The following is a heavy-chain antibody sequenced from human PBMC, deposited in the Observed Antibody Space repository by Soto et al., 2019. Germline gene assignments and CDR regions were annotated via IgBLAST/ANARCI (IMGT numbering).Heavy chain of an antibody. CDR3: ERYSGNFLQYGMEV. V-gene: IGHV5-51*01. CDR2: IYVDDSDT. CDR1: GYSFTNYL. Sequence: VESLKISCQCSGYSFTNYLIFLVRQMPGKGLDWMWIIYVDDSDTRYSPSFQGQVLISADKSISTAYLQWGSLKASDTAIYYCERYSGNFLQYGMEVWGQGTTV. D-gene: IGHD1-26*01. J-gene: IGHJ6*01.